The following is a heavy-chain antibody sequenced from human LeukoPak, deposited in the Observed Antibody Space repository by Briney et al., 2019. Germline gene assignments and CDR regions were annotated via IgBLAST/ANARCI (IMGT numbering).Heavy chain of an antibody. CDR1: GFTFSSYG. V-gene: IGHV3-33*03. CDR2: IWYDGSSE. Sequence: GGSLRLSCAASGFTFSSYGMHWVRQAPDKGLEWVAVIWYDGSSEYYADSVKGRFTISRDNSNNTLYLQMNSLRADDTAVYFCAKPTRGSGSFLIDYWGQGTLVTVSS. CDR3: AKPTRGSGSFLIDY. D-gene: IGHD1-26*01. J-gene: IGHJ4*02.